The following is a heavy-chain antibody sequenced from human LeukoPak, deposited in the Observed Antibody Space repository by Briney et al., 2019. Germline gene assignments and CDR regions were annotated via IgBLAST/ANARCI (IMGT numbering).Heavy chain of an antibody. Sequence: SETLSLTCTVSGGSISSYYWSWIWQPPGKGLEWIGYIYYSWSTNYNPSLKSRVTISVDTSKNQFSLKLSSVTAADTAVYYCARSSSGYYYDADYWGQGTLVTVSS. CDR2: IYYSWST. CDR1: GGSISSYY. CDR3: ARSSSGYYYDADY. V-gene: IGHV4-59*01. D-gene: IGHD3-22*01. J-gene: IGHJ4*02.